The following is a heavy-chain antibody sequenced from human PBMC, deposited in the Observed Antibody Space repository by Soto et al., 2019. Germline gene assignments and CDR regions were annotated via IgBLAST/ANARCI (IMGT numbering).Heavy chain of an antibody. J-gene: IGHJ3*02. V-gene: IGHV3-21*01. CDR1: GLTFSSYS. CDR2: ISSSSSYI. D-gene: IGHD6-6*01. Sequence: EVQLVESGGGLVKPGESLRLSCAASGLTFSSYSMNWVRQAPGKGLEWVSSISSSSSYIYYADSVKGRFTISRDNAKNSLYLHMNSLRAEDTAVYYCVRIQLGYDAFDIWGQGTMVTVSS. CDR3: VRIQLGYDAFDI.